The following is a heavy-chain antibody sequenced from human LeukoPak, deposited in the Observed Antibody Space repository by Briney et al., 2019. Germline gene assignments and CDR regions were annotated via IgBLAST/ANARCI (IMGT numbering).Heavy chain of an antibody. J-gene: IGHJ4*02. CDR2: IYYSGST. V-gene: IGHV4-59*01. D-gene: IGHD3-22*01. CDR3: VRGNDSSGPDKYSFDF. Sequence: SETLSLTCTVSGGSISSYYWSWIRQPPGKGLEWIGYIYYSGSTNYNPSLKSRVTMSVDTSKNQFSLKLSSVTAADTAVYYCVRGNDSSGPDKYSFDFWGQGTLVTVSS. CDR1: GGSISSYY.